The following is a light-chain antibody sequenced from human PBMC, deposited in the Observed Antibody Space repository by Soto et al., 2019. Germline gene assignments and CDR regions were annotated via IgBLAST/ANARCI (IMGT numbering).Light chain of an antibody. CDR1: SSDVGGYNY. V-gene: IGLV2-8*01. CDR3: SSFAGNNNLV. CDR2: EVS. J-gene: IGLJ2*01. Sequence: QSVLTQPPSASGSPGQSVTISCTGTSSDVGGYNYVSWYQQHPGKAPKLMISEVSKRPSVVPDRFSGSKSGNTASLTVSGLQAEDEADYYCSSFAGNNNLVFGGGTKLTV.